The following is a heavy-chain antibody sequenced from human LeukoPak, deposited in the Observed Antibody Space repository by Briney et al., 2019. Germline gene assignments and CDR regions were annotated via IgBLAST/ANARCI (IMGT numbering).Heavy chain of an antibody. Sequence: GGSLRLSCAASGFTFSTYWLSWVRQAPGKGPEWVANINQDGALKYYVDSVKGRFTISRDNAMNSLYLQLNSLRAEDTAVYYCARGSQVNGYINDYWGQGTLVTVSS. CDR2: INQDGALK. CDR3: ARGSQVNGYINDY. D-gene: IGHD5-12*01. CDR1: GFTFSTYW. J-gene: IGHJ4*02. V-gene: IGHV3-7*02.